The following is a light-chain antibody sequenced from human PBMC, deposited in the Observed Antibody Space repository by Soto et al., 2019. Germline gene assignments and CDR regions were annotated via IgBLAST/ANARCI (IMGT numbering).Light chain of an antibody. J-gene: IGKJ1*01. CDR1: QSVASGY. V-gene: IGKV3-20*01. CDR3: QHYGTSRT. CDR2: GAS. Sequence: EVVLTQSPGTLSLSPGERATLSSRATQSVASGYFAWYQQKPGQAPRLLIYGASTRATGIPDRFSGSGSGTDFTLTISRLEPEDSAVYFCQHYGTSRTFGQGTKVEIK.